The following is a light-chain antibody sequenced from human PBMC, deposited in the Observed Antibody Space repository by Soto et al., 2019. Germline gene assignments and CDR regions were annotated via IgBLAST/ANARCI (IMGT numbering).Light chain of an antibody. CDR2: LNSDGSH. J-gene: IGLJ2*01. Sequence: QSVLTQSPSASASLGASVKLTCTLSSGHSSDAIAWHQQQPEKGPRFLMNLNSDGSHTKGDGIPDRFSGSSSGAERYLTMSSLQSEDEADYYCQTWGTGIVIFGGGTKLTVL. CDR3: QTWGTGIVI. V-gene: IGLV4-69*01. CDR1: SGHSSDA.